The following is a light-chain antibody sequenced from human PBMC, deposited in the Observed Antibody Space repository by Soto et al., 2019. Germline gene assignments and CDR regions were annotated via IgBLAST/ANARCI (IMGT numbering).Light chain of an antibody. CDR1: SSDVGGYHY. CDR3: SSYTSGASLYV. J-gene: IGLJ1*01. CDR2: GAT. V-gene: IGLV2-14*01. Sequence: SARSQPGSVTGYPAQVITISCTGTSSDVGGYHYVSWYQHHPGKAPRLVIYGATKQPSGVSHRFSGSRSGNTASLTISGLQADDEADYYCSSYTSGASLYVFGTGTKVTVL.